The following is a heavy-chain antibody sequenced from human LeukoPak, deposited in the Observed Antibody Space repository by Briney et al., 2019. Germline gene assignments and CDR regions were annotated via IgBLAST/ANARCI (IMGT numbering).Heavy chain of an antibody. Sequence: PGGSLRLSCAASGFTFDDFAMHWVRQVPGKGLEWVSGINWDSGIIDYADSVKGRFTISRDNAKNSLYLQMNSLRPEDTALYFCAKDILQRDPYNYFRFFDLWGRGTLVTVSS. V-gene: IGHV3-9*01. CDR2: INWDSGII. CDR3: AKDILQRDPYNYFRFFDL. J-gene: IGHJ2*01. D-gene: IGHD5-24*01. CDR1: GFTFDDFA.